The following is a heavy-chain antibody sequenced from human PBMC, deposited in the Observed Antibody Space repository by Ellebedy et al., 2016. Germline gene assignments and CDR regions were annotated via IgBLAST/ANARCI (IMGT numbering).Heavy chain of an antibody. Sequence: ASVKVSCKVSGYTLTELSMHWVRQAPGKGLEWMGWINAGNGNTKYSQKFQGRVTITADKSTSTAYMEVNRLRSEDTAVYYCARGSGGSYGMDVWGQGTTVTVSS. D-gene: IGHD1-26*01. J-gene: IGHJ6*02. CDR3: ARGSGGSYGMDV. CDR1: GYTLTELS. CDR2: INAGNGNT. V-gene: IGHV1/OR15-3*02.